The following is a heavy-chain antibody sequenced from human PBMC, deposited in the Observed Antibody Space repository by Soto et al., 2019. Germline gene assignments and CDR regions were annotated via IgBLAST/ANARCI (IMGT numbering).Heavy chain of an antibody. D-gene: IGHD6-6*01. CDR1: GGTFSSYA. V-gene: IGHV1-69*01. CDR2: IIPIFGTA. Sequence: QVQLVQSGAEVKKPGSSVKVSCKASGGTFSSYAISWVRQAPGQGLEWMGGIIPIFGTANYAQKFQGRVTITADESTSTAYVELSSLRSEDTAVYYCAREEEGSSSYHYYYGMDVWGQGTTVTVSS. J-gene: IGHJ6*02. CDR3: AREEEGSSSYHYYYGMDV.